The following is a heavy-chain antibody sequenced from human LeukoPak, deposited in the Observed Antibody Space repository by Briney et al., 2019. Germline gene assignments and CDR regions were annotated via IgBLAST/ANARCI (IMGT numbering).Heavy chain of an antibody. D-gene: IGHD3-3*01. J-gene: IGHJ5*02. CDR2: IYSSGNT. CDR1: GGSVSSGSYY. CDR3: ARHSGLRSPFDP. V-gene: IGHV4-39*01. Sequence: SETLSLTCTVSGGSVSSGSYYWGWIRQPPGRDLEWIGSIYSSGNTYYNPSLESRVTISVDTSKNQLSLKLTSATAADTSVYYCARHSGLRSPFDPWGQGTLVTVSS.